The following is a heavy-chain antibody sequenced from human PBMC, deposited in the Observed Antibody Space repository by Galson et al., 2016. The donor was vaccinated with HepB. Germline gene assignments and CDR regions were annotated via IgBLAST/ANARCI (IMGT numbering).Heavy chain of an antibody. D-gene: IGHD3-3*01. V-gene: IGHV5-51*03. CDR3: ARGLVLWSGQSLLAMDA. Sequence: QSGAEVKKPGESLKISCQGSGYTFTTYWIGWVRQLPGKGLEWVGIVDPTDSKTTYRPSFQRQVTISVEKSISTAYLQWNSLKASDPAVYYCARGLVLWSGQSLLAMDAWGQGTTVTVSS. CDR1: GYTFTTYW. J-gene: IGHJ6*02. CDR2: VDPTDSKT.